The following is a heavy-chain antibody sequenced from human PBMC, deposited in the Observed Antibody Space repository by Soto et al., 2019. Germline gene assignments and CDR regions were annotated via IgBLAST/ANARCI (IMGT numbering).Heavy chain of an antibody. CDR3: VKSRIAARILVDYFDY. CDR2: ISSNGGST. Sequence: GGSLSLSCSASGFTFSSYAMHWVRQAPGKGLEYVSAISSNGGSTYYADSVKGRFTISRDNSKNTLYLQMSSLRAEDTAVYYCVKSRIAARILVDYFDYWGQGTLVTVSS. D-gene: IGHD6-6*01. V-gene: IGHV3-64D*06. CDR1: GFTFSSYA. J-gene: IGHJ4*02.